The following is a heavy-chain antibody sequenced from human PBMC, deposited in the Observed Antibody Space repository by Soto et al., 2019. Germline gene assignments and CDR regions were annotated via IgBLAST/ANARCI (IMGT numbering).Heavy chain of an antibody. CDR1: GGSFSGYY. V-gene: IGHV4-34*01. CDR2: INHSGST. J-gene: IGHJ6*03. CDR3: ARGTPRTTVTTYYYYYMDV. Sequence: QVQLQQWGAGLLKPSETLSLTCAVYGGSFSGYYWSWIRQPPGKGLEWIGEINHSGSTNYNPSLKSRVTISVDTSKNQFSLKLSSVTAADTAVYYCARGTPRTTVTTYYYYYMDVWGKGTTVTVSS. D-gene: IGHD4-17*01.